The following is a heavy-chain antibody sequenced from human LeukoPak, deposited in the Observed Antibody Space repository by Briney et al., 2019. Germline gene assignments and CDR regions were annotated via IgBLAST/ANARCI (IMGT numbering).Heavy chain of an antibody. J-gene: IGHJ4*02. CDR1: GGSVSSSNW. D-gene: IGHD1-1*01. V-gene: IGHV4-4*02. Sequence: PSETLSLTCAVSGGSVSSSNWWSWVRQPAGKGLEWIGEIYHSESTNYNPSLKSRVTISIDKSRNQFSLNLSSVTAADTAVYYCARASHWNQLHYFDYWGQGTLVTVSS. CDR3: ARASHWNQLHYFDY. CDR2: IYHSEST.